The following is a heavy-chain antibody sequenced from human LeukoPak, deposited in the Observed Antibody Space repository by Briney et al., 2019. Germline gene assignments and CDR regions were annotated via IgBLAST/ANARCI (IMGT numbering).Heavy chain of an antibody. Sequence: PGGSLRLSRAASGFTFSSYAMSWVRQAPGKGLEWVSAISGSGGSTYYADSVKGRFTISRDNSKNTLYLQMNSLRAEDTAVYYCAKVGPRGYSYGHDYWGQGTLVTVSS. D-gene: IGHD5-18*01. CDR1: GFTFSSYA. CDR3: AKVGPRGYSYGHDY. J-gene: IGHJ4*02. V-gene: IGHV3-23*01. CDR2: ISGSGGST.